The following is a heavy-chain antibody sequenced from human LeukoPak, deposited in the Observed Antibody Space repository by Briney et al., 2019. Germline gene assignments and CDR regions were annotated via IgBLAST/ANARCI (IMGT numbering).Heavy chain of an antibody. D-gene: IGHD4-23*01. CDR2: IYYSGNT. CDR3: ARERGTTVVRWDY. CDR1: GVSISSSNSY. Sequence: PSETLSLTCTVSGVSISSSNSYWGWIRQPPGKGLEWIGSIYYSGNTYYNASLKSQVSISIDTSKNQFSLRLSSVTAADTAVYYCARERGTTVVRWDYWGQGTQVTVSS. J-gene: IGHJ4*02. V-gene: IGHV4-39*02.